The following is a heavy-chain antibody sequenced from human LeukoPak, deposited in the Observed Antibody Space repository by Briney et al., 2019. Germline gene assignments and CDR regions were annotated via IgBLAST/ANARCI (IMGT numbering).Heavy chain of an antibody. V-gene: IGHV4-39*01. CDR1: GGSISSSSYY. CDR2: ICYSGST. J-gene: IGHJ5*02. D-gene: IGHD3-10*01. CDR3: ARLNRDVLLWFGAWGFDP. Sequence: PSETLSLTCTVSGGSISSSSYYWGWIRQPPGKGLEWIGSICYSGSTYYNPSLKSRVTISVDTSKNQFSLKLSSVTAADTAVYYCARLNRDVLLWFGAWGFDPWGQGTLVTVSS.